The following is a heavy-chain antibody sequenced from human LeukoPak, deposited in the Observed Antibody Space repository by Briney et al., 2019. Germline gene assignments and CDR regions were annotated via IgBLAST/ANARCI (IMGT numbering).Heavy chain of an antibody. V-gene: IGHV3-21*01. CDR1: GFTFSSYS. CDR3: ARRGADGSSSDPSYYHYYMDV. Sequence: GGSLRLSCAASGFTFSSYSMNWVRQAPGKGLEWVSSISSSSSYIYYADSVKGRFTISRDNAKNSLYLQMNSLRAEDTAVYYCARRGADGSSSDPSYYHYYMDVWGKGTTVTVSS. D-gene: IGHD6-6*01. CDR2: ISSSSSYI. J-gene: IGHJ6*03.